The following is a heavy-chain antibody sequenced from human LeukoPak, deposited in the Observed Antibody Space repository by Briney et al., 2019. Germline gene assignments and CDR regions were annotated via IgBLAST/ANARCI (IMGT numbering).Heavy chain of an antibody. CDR1: GYTFTSYG. CDR3: ARALVRSSIVGAIPGY. J-gene: IGHJ4*02. Sequence: ASVKVSCKAPGYTFTSYGISWVRQAPGQGLEWMGWISAYNGNTNYAQKLQGRVTMTTDTSTSTAYMELRSLRSDDTAVYYCARALVRSSIVGAIPGYWGQGTLVTVSS. V-gene: IGHV1-18*01. D-gene: IGHD1-26*01. CDR2: ISAYNGNT.